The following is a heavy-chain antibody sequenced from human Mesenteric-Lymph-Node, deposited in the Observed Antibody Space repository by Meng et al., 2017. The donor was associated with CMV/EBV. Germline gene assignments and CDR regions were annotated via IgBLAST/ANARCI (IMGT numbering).Heavy chain of an antibody. CDR2: IFYSGST. CDR3: ARAGGRYSAYSF. D-gene: IGHD5-12*01. Sequence: GSLRLSCTVSGGSISSSSYYWGWTRQPPGKGLEWIGYIFYSGSTNYNPSLKSRVTISVDTSENQFSLKLSSVTAADTAVYYCARAGGRYSAYSFWGQGTLVTVSS. CDR1: GGSISSSSYY. V-gene: IGHV4-61*05. J-gene: IGHJ4*02.